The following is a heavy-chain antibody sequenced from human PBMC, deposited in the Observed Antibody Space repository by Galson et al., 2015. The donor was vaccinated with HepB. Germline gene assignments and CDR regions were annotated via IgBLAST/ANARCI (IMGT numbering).Heavy chain of an antibody. D-gene: IGHD2-15*01. CDR1: GFVFSSYS. CDR3: ARGVCSGGSCYSTL. CDR2: ISSSSSYI. V-gene: IGHV3-21*01. Sequence: SLRLSCAASGFVFSSYSMNWVRQAPGKGLEWVSSISSSSSYIYYADSVKGRFTISRDNAKNSLYLQMNSLRAEDTAVYYCARGVCSGGSCYSTLWGRGTLVTVSS. J-gene: IGHJ2*01.